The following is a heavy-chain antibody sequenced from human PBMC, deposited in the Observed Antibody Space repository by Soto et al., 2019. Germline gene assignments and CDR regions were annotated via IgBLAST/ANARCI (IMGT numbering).Heavy chain of an antibody. J-gene: IGHJ4*02. CDR3: ASPFSWYSGGTCYDIDY. V-gene: IGHV3-30-3*01. Sequence: VGSLRLSCAASGFTFSSYAMHWVRQAPGKGLEWVAVISYDGSNKYYADSVKGRFTISRDNSKNTLYLQMNSLRAEDTAVYYCASPFSWYSGGTCYDIDYWGQGTLVTVSS. CDR2: ISYDGSNK. CDR1: GFTFSSYA. D-gene: IGHD2-15*01.